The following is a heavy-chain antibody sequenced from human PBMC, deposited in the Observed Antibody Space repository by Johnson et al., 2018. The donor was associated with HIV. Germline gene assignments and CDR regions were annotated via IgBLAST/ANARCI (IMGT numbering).Heavy chain of an antibody. V-gene: IGHV3-64*01. Sequence: QLVESGGGLVQPGGSLRLSCAASGFTFSSYAMHWVRQAPGKGLEYVSAISSNGGSTYYANSVKGRFTISRDNSKNTLYLQMGSLRAEDMAVYYCARDTPMDDDAFDIWVQGTMVTVSS. CDR1: GFTFSSYA. J-gene: IGHJ3*02. CDR2: ISSNGGST. CDR3: ARDTPMDDDAFDI. D-gene: IGHD5-18*01.